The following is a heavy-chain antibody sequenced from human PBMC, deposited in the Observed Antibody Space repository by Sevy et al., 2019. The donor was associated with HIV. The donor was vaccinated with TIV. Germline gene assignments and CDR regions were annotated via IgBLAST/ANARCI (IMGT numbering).Heavy chain of an antibody. V-gene: IGHV3-30-3*01. CDR3: ARDSGYSTVWYPGGL. Sequence: GGSLRLSCVASGFTFGSHAMHWVRQAPGKGLEWVAVISYDESAKFYAESVKGRFTVSRDTSKNTLFLQMSSLRVEDTAVYFCARDSGYSTVWYPGGLWGQGTLVTVSS. J-gene: IGHJ1*01. CDR1: GFTFGSHA. CDR2: ISYDESAK. D-gene: IGHD6-19*01.